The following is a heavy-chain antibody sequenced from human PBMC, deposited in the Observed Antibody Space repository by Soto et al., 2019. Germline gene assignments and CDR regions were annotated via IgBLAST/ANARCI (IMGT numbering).Heavy chain of an antibody. V-gene: IGHV4-31*03. CDR2: IYYSGST. Sequence: QVQLQESGPGLVKPSQTLSLTCTVSGASISSGGHYWSWIRQHPGKGLEWIGYIYYSGSTYYNPSLNSRVIISVATSKNQCSLKLNSVTAADTAVYYCAREIVVSARWFDPWGQGTLVTVSS. D-gene: IGHD3-22*01. J-gene: IGHJ5*02. CDR1: GASISSGGHY. CDR3: AREIVVSARWFDP.